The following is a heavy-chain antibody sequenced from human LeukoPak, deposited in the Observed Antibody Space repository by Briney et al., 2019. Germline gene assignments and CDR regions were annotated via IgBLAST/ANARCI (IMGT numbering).Heavy chain of an antibody. J-gene: IGHJ4*02. CDR3: ARSEGMATITYFDY. CDR1: SGSISTSNYY. V-gene: IGHV4-39*07. D-gene: IGHD5-24*01. CDR2: IYHSGTT. Sequence: PSETLSLTCTVSSGSISTSNYYWGWIRQPPGKGLEWIGSIYHSGTTYYNPSLKSRLALSLDTSKNQFSLKLSSVTASDTAVYYCARSEGMATITYFDYWGQGTLVTVSS.